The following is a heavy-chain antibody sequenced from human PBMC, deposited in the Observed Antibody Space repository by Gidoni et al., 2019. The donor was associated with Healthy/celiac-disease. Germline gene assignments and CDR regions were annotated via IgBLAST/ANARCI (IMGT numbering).Heavy chain of an antibody. CDR1: GYSVTSYW. V-gene: IGHV5-10-1*01. CDR3: ARDLYYYDSSGYQMDDY. J-gene: IGHJ4*02. D-gene: IGHD3-22*01. Sequence: VQLVQYGAEVKKPGESLRNCKGSGYSVTSYWISWVRQMPGKGLEWMGRIDPSYSYTNYSPSFQGHVTISADKSISTAYLQWSSLKASDTAMYYCARDLYYYDSSGYQMDDYWVQGTLVTVSS. CDR2: IDPSYSYT.